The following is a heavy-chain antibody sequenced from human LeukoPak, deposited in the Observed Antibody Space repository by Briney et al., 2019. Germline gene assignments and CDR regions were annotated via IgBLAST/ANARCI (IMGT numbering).Heavy chain of an antibody. Sequence: GGSLRLSCEASRFSFSTYPMGWVRRAPGKGLEWVSAISGSGGSTYYADSVKGRFTISRDNSKNTLYLQMNSLRAEDTAVYYCAKDGSYYVFDYWGQGTLVTVSS. D-gene: IGHD1-26*01. CDR2: ISGSGGST. J-gene: IGHJ4*02. CDR3: AKDGSYYVFDY. V-gene: IGHV3-23*01. CDR1: RFSFSTYP.